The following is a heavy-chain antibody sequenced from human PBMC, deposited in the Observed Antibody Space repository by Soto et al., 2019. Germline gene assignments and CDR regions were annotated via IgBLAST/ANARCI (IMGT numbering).Heavy chain of an antibody. CDR3: ARHKPTRGYYGSGSYYNWFAPPGFDP. J-gene: IGHJ5*02. CDR2: AHHSGRT. D-gene: IGHD3-10*01. Sequence: SETLSLTCTVSGGSMSSSNWWNWVRQSPGKGLEWIGEAHHSGRTNYNPSLKSRVTISVDTSISVDTSKNQFSLKLSSVTAADTAVYYCARHKPTRGYYGSGSYYNWFAPPGFDPWGQGTLVTVSS. V-gene: IGHV4-4*02. CDR1: GGSMSSSNW.